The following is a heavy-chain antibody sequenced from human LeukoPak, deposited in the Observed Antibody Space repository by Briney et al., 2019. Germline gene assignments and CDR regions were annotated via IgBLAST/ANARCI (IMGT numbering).Heavy chain of an antibody. D-gene: IGHD3-16*01. CDR3: ARYGLIRGFEY. CDR2: IYYSGST. Sequence: SETLSLTCTVSGGSSSSYYWSWIRQPPGKEREGIAYIYYSGSTNYSPSLKSRVTISVDTSKNQFSLKLSSVTAADTAVYYCARYGLIRGFEYWGQGTLVTVSS. V-gene: IGHV4-59*01. CDR1: GGSSSSYY. J-gene: IGHJ4*02.